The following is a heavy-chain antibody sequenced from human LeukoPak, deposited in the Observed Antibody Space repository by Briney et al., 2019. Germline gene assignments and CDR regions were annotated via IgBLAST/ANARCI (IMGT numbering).Heavy chain of an antibody. Sequence: PGGSLRLSCAASGFTFSSYWMSWVRQAPGKGLEWVANIKQDGSEKYYVDSVKGRFTISRDNAKNSLYLQMNSLRAEDTAVYYCAGARYSYYYYYMDVWGKGTTVTVSS. J-gene: IGHJ6*03. CDR1: GFTFSSYW. D-gene: IGHD4-11*01. CDR3: AGARYSYYYYYMDV. V-gene: IGHV3-7*01. CDR2: IKQDGSEK.